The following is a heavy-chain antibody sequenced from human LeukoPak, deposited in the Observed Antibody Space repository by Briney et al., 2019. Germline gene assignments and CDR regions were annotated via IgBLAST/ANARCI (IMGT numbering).Heavy chain of an antibody. CDR3: AKDVGKWESLHFFDY. CDR2: ISSSTHYI. D-gene: IGHD1-26*01. CDR1: GFTFSYHT. Sequence: GGSLRLSCAASGFTFSYHTMYWVRQAPGKGLEWVSSISSSTHYIYYADSVKGRFTISRDDSRNTLYLQMNSLRGDDTAVYYCAKDVGKWESLHFFDYWGQGTLVTVSS. V-gene: IGHV3-21*04. J-gene: IGHJ4*02.